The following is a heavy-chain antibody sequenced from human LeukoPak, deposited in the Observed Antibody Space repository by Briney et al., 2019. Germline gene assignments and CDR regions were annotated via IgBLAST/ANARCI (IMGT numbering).Heavy chain of an antibody. CDR2: IYYSGST. CDR1: GGSINSYY. Sequence: SETLSLTCSVSGGSINSYYWSWIRQPPGKGLEWIGYIYYSGSTNYNPSLKSRVTISVDTSKNQFSLKLSSVTAADTAVYYCARSGYSYDFDYWGQGTLVTVSS. CDR3: ARSGYSYDFDY. D-gene: IGHD5-18*01. J-gene: IGHJ4*02. V-gene: IGHV4-59*01.